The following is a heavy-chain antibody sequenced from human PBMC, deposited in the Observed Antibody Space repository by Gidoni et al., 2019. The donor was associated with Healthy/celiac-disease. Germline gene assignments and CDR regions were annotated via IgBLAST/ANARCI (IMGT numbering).Heavy chain of an antibody. J-gene: IGHJ4*02. CDR2: INHSGST. V-gene: IGHV4-34*01. D-gene: IGHD2-2*01. CDR3: ARGPEPGWYQLKYFDY. CDR1: GGSFSGYY. Sequence: QVQLQQWGAGLLTPSEPLSLTCAVYGGSFSGYYWSWIRPPPGKGLEWIGEINHSGSTNYNPSLKSRVTISVDTSKNQFSLKLSSVTAADTAVYYCARGPEPGWYQLKYFDYWGQGTLVTVSS.